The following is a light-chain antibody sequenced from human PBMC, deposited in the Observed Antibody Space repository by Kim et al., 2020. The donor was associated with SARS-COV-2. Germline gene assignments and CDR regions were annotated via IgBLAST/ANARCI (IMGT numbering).Light chain of an antibody. Sequence: SPGERATLSCRASQSITSNSLAWYQQKPGQAPRLLISGASTRATGIPDKFSGSGSGTDFTLTISRLEPEDFAVYYCQQYDNSPITFGQGTRLEIK. J-gene: IGKJ5*01. V-gene: IGKV3-20*01. CDR3: QQYDNSPIT. CDR2: GAS. CDR1: QSITSNS.